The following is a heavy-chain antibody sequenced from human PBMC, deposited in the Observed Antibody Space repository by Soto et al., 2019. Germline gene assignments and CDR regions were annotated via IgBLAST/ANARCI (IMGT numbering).Heavy chain of an antibody. CDR1: GYSFTSYW. CDR2: IYPGDSDT. Sequence: PGESLKISCKGSGYSFTSYWIGWVRQMPGKGLEWMGIIYPGDSDTRYSPSFQGQVTISADKSISTAYLQWSSLKASDTAMYYCARQDWNYGYYYYGMEVWGQGTTVTVSS. CDR3: ARQDWNYGYYYYGMEV. V-gene: IGHV5-51*01. D-gene: IGHD1-7*01. J-gene: IGHJ6*02.